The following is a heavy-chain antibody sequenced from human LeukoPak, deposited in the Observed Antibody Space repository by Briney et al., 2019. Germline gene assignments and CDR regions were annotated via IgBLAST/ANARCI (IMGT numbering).Heavy chain of an antibody. Sequence: SETLSLTCTVSGGSISSSSYYWGWIRQPPGKGLEWIGSIYYSGSTYYNPSLKSRVTISVDTSKNQFSLKLSSVTAADTAVYYCARPTFGIFDPWGQGTLVTVSS. CDR2: IYYSGST. J-gene: IGHJ5*02. CDR3: ARPTFGIFDP. V-gene: IGHV4-39*01. D-gene: IGHD3-10*02. CDR1: GGSISSSSYY.